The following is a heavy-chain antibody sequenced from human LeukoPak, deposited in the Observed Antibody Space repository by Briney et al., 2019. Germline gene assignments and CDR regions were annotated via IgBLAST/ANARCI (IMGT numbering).Heavy chain of an antibody. J-gene: IGHJ6*03. Sequence: SETLSLTCTVSGGSISSYYWSWIRQPPGKGLEWIGYIYYSGSTNYNPSLKSRVTISVATSKNQFSLKLNSVTAADTAVYYCARTTEGYCRSTSCYGFYYSYYMDVWGKGTTVTISS. D-gene: IGHD2-2*01. CDR3: ARTTEGYCRSTSCYGFYYSYYMDV. CDR1: GGSISSYY. CDR2: IYYSGST. V-gene: IGHV4-59*01.